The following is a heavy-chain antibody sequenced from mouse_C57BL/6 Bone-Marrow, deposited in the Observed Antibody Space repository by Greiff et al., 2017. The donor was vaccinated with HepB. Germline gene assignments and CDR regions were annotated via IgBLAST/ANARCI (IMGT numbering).Heavy chain of an antibody. CDR2: IRSKSSNYAT. CDR1: GFTFNTYA. Sequence: EADGGLVQPKGSLKLSCAASGFTFNTYAMHWVRQAPGKGLEWVARIRSKSSNYATYYADSVKDRFTISRDDSQSMLYLQMNNLKTEDTAMYYCVRSTMVTTSFAYWGQGTLVTVSA. D-gene: IGHD2-2*01. CDR3: VRSTMVTTSFAY. V-gene: IGHV10-3*01. J-gene: IGHJ3*01.